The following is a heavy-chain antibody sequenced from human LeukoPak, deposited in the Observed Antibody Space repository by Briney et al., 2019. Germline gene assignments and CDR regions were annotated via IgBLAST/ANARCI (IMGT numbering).Heavy chain of an antibody. V-gene: IGHV1-18*01. J-gene: IGHJ4*02. CDR3: ARDGHRMYYYETGIYRSDF. D-gene: IGHD3-22*01. CDR1: GYTFTSYG. CDR2: ISGYNGNT. Sequence: ASVKVSCKASGYTFTSYGISWVRQAPGQGLEWMGWISGYNGNTHYAQKVQGRVTMTTDTSTSTVYMELRGLRSDDTAVYYCARDGHRMYYYETGIYRSDFWGQGTLVTVSS.